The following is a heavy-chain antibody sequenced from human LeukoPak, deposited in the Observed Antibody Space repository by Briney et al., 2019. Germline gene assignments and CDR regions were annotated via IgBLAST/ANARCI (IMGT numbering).Heavy chain of an antibody. J-gene: IGHJ4*02. CDR1: GFTFSSYA. CDR3: ARDHYGSGDARRFDY. V-gene: IGHV3-30-3*01. Sequence: GGSLRLSCAASGFTFSSYAMHWVRQAPGKGLEWVAVISYDGSNKCYADSVKGRFTISRDNSKNTLYLQMNSLRAEDTAVYYCARDHYGSGDARRFDYWGQGTLVTVSS. D-gene: IGHD3-10*01. CDR2: ISYDGSNK.